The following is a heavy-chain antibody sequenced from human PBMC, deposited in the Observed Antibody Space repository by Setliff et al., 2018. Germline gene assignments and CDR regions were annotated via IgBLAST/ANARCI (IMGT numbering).Heavy chain of an antibody. D-gene: IGHD3-16*01. V-gene: IGHV4-39*01. CDR2: IYYTGST. CDR1: GGSISSSTYY. CDR3: ARHLGEWLDWFDP. Sequence: SETLSLTCTVSGGSISSSTYYWGWIRQPPGKGLEWIGSIYYTGSTHYNPSLKSRVTISVDRSKNQFSLRLNSVTAADTAVYFCARHLGEWLDWFDPWGQGTLVTVSS. J-gene: IGHJ5*02.